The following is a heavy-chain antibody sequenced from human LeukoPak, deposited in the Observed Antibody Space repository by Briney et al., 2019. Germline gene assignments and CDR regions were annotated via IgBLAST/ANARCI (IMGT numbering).Heavy chain of an antibody. V-gene: IGHV1-2*02. CDR3: ARRGMYSSSWPPYYYYGMDV. CDR2: INLNSGGT. CDR1: GYTFTGYY. D-gene: IGHD6-13*01. Sequence: ASVKVSCKASGYTFTGYYMHWVRQAPGQGLEWMGWINLNSGGTNYAQKFQGRVTMTRDTSISTAYMELSRLRSDDTAVYYCARRGMYSSSWPPYYYYGMDVWGQGTTVTVSS. J-gene: IGHJ6*02.